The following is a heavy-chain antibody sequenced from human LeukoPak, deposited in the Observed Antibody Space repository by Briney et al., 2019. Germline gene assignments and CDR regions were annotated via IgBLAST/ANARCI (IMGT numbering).Heavy chain of an antibody. Sequence: PSETLSLTCTVSGYSISSGYFWGWIRQPPGKGLGWIGTIYHSGSTYYNASLESRVTISVDTSKNQFSLKLSSVTAADTAVYYCARAYSSSWYFNWFDPWGQGTLVTVSS. CDR1: GYSISSGYF. J-gene: IGHJ5*02. CDR3: ARAYSSSWYFNWFDP. CDR2: IYHSGST. V-gene: IGHV4-38-2*02. D-gene: IGHD6-13*01.